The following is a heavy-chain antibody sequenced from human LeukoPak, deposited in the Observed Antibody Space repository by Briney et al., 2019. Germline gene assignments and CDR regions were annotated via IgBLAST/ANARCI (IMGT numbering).Heavy chain of an antibody. D-gene: IGHD3-3*01. J-gene: IGHJ4*02. CDR3: ARDHSFFSGLDY. CDR1: GGSVSSGSYY. V-gene: IGHV4-61*01. Sequence: SETLSLTCTVSGGSVSSGSYYWSWIRQPPGKGLEWIGYIYYSGNTNYNPSLKSRVTISVDTSKNQFSLKLSSVSAADTAVYYCARDHSFFSGLDYWGQGTLVTVSS. CDR2: IYYSGNT.